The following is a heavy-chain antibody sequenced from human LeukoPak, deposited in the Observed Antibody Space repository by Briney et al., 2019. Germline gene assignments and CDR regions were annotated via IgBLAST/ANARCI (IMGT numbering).Heavy chain of an antibody. V-gene: IGHV3-74*01. CDR1: GFTFSSYW. CDR2: INSDGSST. CDR3: ARDPRTRYTIFGVVIIGHDAFDI. Sequence: GGSLRLSCAASGFTFSSYWMHWVRQAPGKGLVWVSRINSDGSSTSYADSVKGRFTISRDNAKNTLYLQLNSLRAEDTAVYYCARDPRTRYTIFGVVIIGHDAFDIWGQGTMVTVSS. J-gene: IGHJ3*02. D-gene: IGHD3-3*01.